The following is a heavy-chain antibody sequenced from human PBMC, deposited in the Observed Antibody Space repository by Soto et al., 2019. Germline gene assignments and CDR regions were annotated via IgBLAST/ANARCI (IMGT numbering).Heavy chain of an antibody. V-gene: IGHV3-21*02. CDR2: ISSKGSYI. J-gene: IGHJ5*02. CDR3: GRDRSHYAGVGKIDP. D-gene: IGHD3-10*01. Sequence: DVQLVESGGGLVKPGGSLRLSGAASGFNFSTYGMNWVRQAPGKGLEWVSSISSKGSYIYYTPSVKGRFTISRDNAKNSVYLQMNSLRAEDTAVYFCGRDRSHYAGVGKIDPWGQGTLVAVSS. CDR1: GFNFSTYG.